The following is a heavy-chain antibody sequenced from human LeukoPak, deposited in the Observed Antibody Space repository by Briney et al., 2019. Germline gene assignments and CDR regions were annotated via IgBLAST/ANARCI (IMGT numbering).Heavy chain of an antibody. Sequence: SETLSLTCAVSGGSISSSSYYWGWIRQPPGKGLEWIGSMYYNGSTYYNPSLKSRVTISVDTSKNQFSLKLSSVTAADTALYYCARHSSLRTFDYWGQGTLVTVSS. J-gene: IGHJ4*02. CDR1: GGSISSSSYY. CDR3: ARHSSLRTFDY. CDR2: MYYNGST. D-gene: IGHD1-1*01. V-gene: IGHV4-39*01.